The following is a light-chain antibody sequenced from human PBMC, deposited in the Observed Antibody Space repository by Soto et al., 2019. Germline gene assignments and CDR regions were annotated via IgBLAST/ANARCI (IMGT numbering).Light chain of an antibody. Sequence: VLTQSPGKLSLSPGERATLSCRASQSVSSSYLAWYQQKPGQPPRLLIYGASSRATGIPDRFSGSGSGTDFTLTISRLEPEDFAVYYCQQYGNSRRNFGRVTKLDIK. J-gene: IGKJ2*02. CDR2: GAS. CDR1: QSVSSSY. V-gene: IGKV3-20*01. CDR3: QQYGNSRRN.